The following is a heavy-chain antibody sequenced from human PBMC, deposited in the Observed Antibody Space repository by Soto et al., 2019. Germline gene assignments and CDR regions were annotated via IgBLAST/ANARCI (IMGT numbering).Heavy chain of an antibody. V-gene: IGHV1-18*01. CDR2: ISAYNGNT. D-gene: IGHD3-22*01. CDR3: AHNHFDSSGFYLFDY. Sequence: ASVKVSCKASGYTFTSYGISWVRQAPGQGLEWMGWISAYNGNTNYAQKLQGRVTMTTDTSTSTAYMELRNLRSDDTAVYYCAHNHFDSSGFYLFDYWGPGTLVTVSS. J-gene: IGHJ4*02. CDR1: GYTFTSYG.